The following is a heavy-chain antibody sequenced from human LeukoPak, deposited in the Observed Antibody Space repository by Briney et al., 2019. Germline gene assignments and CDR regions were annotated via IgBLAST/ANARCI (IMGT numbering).Heavy chain of an antibody. CDR2: ISGSGVGT. D-gene: IGHD2-15*01. CDR1: GFTFSSYA. J-gene: IGHJ4*02. Sequence: GGSLRLSCVASGFTFSSYAMSWVRQAPGKGLEWVSAISGSGVGTYYADSVKGRFTISRDNSKNTLYLQMNSLRAEDTAVYYCAKGTDIVVVASGWDYWGQGTLVTVSS. V-gene: IGHV3-23*01. CDR3: AKGTDIVVVASGWDY.